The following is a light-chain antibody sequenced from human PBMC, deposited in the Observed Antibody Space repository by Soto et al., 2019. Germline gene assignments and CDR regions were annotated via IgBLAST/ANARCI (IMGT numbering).Light chain of an antibody. V-gene: IGKV3-20*01. CDR1: QSVSSSY. CDR3: QQYGSSPRT. Sequence: EIVLTQSPGPLSLSPGERATLSCRASQSVSSSYLAWYQQKLGQAPRLLIYGASSRATDIPDRFSGSGSGTDFTLTISRMETEDFAVYYCQQYGSSPRTFGQGTNV. J-gene: IGKJ1*01. CDR2: GAS.